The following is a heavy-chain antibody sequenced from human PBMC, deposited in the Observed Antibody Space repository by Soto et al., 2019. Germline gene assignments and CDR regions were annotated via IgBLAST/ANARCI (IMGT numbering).Heavy chain of an antibody. CDR2: IYSGGCT. Sequence: PGGSLRLSCAVSGITVRGTQMCWVRQALGKGMKWVSVIYSGGCTYYANSVKCLFTISRDISENTVYLELDKLTVDHTAVYYCARAREPEYSSSIFFDYCGRGTLVTVSS. CDR3: ARAREPEYSSSIFFDY. D-gene: IGHD6-6*01. J-gene: IGHJ4*02. CDR1: GITVRGTQ. V-gene: IGHV3-53*01.